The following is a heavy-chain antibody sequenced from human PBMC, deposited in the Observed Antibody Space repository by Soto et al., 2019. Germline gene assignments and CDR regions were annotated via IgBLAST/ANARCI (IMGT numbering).Heavy chain of an antibody. D-gene: IGHD3-22*01. Sequence: GGSLSLSCAASGFTVSSNYMSWVRQAPGKGLEWVSVIYSGGSTYYADSVKGRFTISRDNSKNTLYLQMNSLRAEDTAVYYCARKKWLYYFDHWGQGTLVTVSS. CDR2: IYSGGST. CDR3: ARKKWLYYFDH. CDR1: GFTVSSNY. V-gene: IGHV3-66*01. J-gene: IGHJ4*02.